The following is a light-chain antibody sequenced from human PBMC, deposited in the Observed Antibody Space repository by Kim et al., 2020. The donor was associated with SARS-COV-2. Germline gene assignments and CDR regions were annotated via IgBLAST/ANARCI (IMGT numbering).Light chain of an antibody. CDR2: KAS. J-gene: IGKJ4*01. V-gene: IGKV1-5*03. CDR1: QSISSW. Sequence: DIQMTQSPSTLSASVGDKVTITCRASQSISSWLAWYQQKPGKAPNLLIYKASSLETGVPSRFSGTGSGTEFTLTISSLQPDDFATYYCQQYDSSPLTFRGGTKVDIK. CDR3: QQYDSSPLT.